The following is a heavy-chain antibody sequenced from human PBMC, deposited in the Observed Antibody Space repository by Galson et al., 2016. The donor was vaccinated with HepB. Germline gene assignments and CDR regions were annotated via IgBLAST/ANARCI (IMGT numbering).Heavy chain of an antibody. CDR1: GFTFSSRG. CDR2: ITTNGGST. CDR3: ATAAYWPPRFDN. D-gene: IGHD2-8*02. V-gene: IGHV3-23*01. Sequence: LSLSCAASGFTFSSRGMNWVRQAPGKGLEWVSVITTNGGSTYYADSVKGRFTISRDNSKNTLFLQMNSLRAEDSAVYYCATAAYWPPRFDNWGQGTLVTVSS. J-gene: IGHJ4*02.